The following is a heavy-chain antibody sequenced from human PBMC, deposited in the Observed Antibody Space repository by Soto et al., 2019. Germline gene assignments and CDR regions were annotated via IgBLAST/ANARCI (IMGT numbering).Heavy chain of an antibody. CDR3: ARENIPYYDYVWGSYRPPYYYYGMDV. V-gene: IGHV1-2*04. J-gene: IGHJ6*02. Sequence: ASVKVSCKASGYTFTGYYMHWVRQAPGQGLEWMGWINPNSGGTNYAQKFQGWVTMTRDTSISTAYMELSRLRSDDTAVYYCARENIPYYDYVWGSYRPPYYYYGMDVWGQGTTATVSS. CDR1: GYTFTGYY. CDR2: INPNSGGT. D-gene: IGHD3-16*02.